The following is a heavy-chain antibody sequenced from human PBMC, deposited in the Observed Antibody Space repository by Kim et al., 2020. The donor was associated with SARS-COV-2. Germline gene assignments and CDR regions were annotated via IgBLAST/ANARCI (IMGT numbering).Heavy chain of an antibody. J-gene: IGHJ4*02. Sequence: GESLKISCKVSGYRLNDYWIAWVRHIPGKGLEWMGIVWPGDSDAKYSPSFEGHVTISADQSISTAYLRWSSLKASDTATYYCARSGSYPGDTFFDAWGQG. CDR1: GYRLNDYW. CDR3: ARSGSYPGDTFFDA. D-gene: IGHD3-16*02. CDR2: VWPGDSDA. V-gene: IGHV5-51*01.